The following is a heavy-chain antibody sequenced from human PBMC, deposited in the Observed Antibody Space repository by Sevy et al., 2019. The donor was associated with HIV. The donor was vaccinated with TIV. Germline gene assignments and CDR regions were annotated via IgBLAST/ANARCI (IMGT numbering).Heavy chain of an antibody. D-gene: IGHD6-6*01. V-gene: IGHV3-33*01. CDR3: ARGLAALPGYYYGMDV. CDR1: GFTFSSYG. J-gene: IGHJ6*02. Sequence: VGSLRLSCAASGFTFSSYGMHWVRQAPGKGLEWVAVIWYDGSNKNYADSVKGRFTISRDNSKNTFYLQMSSLRTEDTAIYYCARGLAALPGYYYGMDVWGQGTTVTVSS. CDR2: IWYDGSNK.